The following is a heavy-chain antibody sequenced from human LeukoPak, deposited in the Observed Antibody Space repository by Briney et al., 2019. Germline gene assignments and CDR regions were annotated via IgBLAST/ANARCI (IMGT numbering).Heavy chain of an antibody. CDR2: MNPNSGNT. CDR1: GYTFTTYD. V-gene: IGHV1-8*01. CDR3: ARGPNKSDGGNSGSAWFDP. D-gene: IGHD4-23*01. J-gene: IGHJ5*02. Sequence: ASVKVSCKASGYTFTTYDINWVRQATGQGLDWMGWMNPNSGNTGYAQKLQGRVTMTRHTSISTAYMELSSLRSEDTAVYYCARGPNKSDGGNSGSAWFDPWGQGNLVTVSS.